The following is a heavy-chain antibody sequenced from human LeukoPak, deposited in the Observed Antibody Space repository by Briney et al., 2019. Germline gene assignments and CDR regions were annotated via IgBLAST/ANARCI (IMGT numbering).Heavy chain of an antibody. V-gene: IGHV3-21*01. CDR1: GFTFDDYG. Sequence: PGGSLRLSCAASGFTFDDYGMNWVRQAPGKGLEWVSSISSSSSYIYYADSVKGRFTISRDNAKNSLYLQMNSLRAEDTAVYYCARDIVDDSSGYYVYGVFDYWGQGTLVTVSS. D-gene: IGHD3-22*01. J-gene: IGHJ4*02. CDR3: ARDIVDDSSGYYVYGVFDY. CDR2: ISSSSSYI.